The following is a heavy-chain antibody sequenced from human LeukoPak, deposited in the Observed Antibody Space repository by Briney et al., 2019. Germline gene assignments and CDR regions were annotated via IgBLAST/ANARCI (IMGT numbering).Heavy chain of an antibody. CDR2: ISSSGSTI. Sequence: PGGSLRLSCAASGFTFSDYYMSWIRQAPGKGLEWVSYISSSGSTIYYADSVKGRFTISRDNAKNSLYLQMNSLRAEDTAVYYCARFLPYCSGSWWGYYYYGMDVWGQGTTVTVSS. CDR1: GFTFSDYY. CDR3: ARFLPYCSGSWWGYYYYGMDV. D-gene: IGHD3-10*01. J-gene: IGHJ6*02. V-gene: IGHV3-11*01.